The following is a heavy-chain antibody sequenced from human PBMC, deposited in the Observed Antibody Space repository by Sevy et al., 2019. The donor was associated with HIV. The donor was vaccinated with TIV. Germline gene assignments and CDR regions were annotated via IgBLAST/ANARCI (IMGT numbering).Heavy chain of an antibody. CDR1: GGSITSLY. CDR3: AGENSWGRCYS. Sequence: SETLSLTCTVSGGSITSLYWNWIRQPPGKGLEWIANIYYNGHLTYNPSLKSRVTFSLDTSKNQFSLRLSAVTAADTAMYYCAGENSWGRCYSWGQGTLVTVSS. D-gene: IGHD1-26*01. CDR2: IYYNGHL. V-gene: IGHV4-59*08. J-gene: IGHJ4*02.